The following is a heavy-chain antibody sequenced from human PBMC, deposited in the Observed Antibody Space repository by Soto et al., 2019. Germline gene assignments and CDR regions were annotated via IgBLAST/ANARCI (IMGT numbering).Heavy chain of an antibody. Sequence: EVQLLESGGVLVQPGGSLRLSCAASGFTFSTYAMTWVRQSPGKGLEWVSSISGSGGRTYYADSVKGRFTISRDNSKNTLYLQTNSLRAEDTAVYYCAKACDYHGSDSYFPLDYWGQGTLVPVSS. CDR1: GFTFSTYA. J-gene: IGHJ4*02. CDR3: AKACDYHGSDSYFPLDY. V-gene: IGHV3-23*01. D-gene: IGHD3-10*01. CDR2: ISGSGGRT.